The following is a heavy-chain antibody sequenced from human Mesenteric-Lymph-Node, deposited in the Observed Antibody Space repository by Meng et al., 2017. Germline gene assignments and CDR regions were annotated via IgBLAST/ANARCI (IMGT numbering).Heavy chain of an antibody. CDR1: GYTLSSDG. J-gene: IGHJ4*02. V-gene: IGHV1-18*01. CDR3: ANRGNPYLDC. Sequence: GPLVRSGAWVKRPGASVTVSCTASGYTLSSDGFSWVRQAPGQGLEWMGWINRINGNTDYAQTFQGRVTMTTDTSTSTAYMELRSLKSDDTAVYYCANRGNPYLDCWGQGTLVTVSS. CDR2: INRINGNT.